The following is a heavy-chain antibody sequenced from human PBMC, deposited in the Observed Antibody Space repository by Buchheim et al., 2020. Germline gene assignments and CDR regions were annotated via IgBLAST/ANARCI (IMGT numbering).Heavy chain of an antibody. V-gene: IGHV3-33*01. Sequence: QVQLVESGGGVVQPGRSLRLSCAASGFTFSSYGMHWVRQAPGKGLEWVAVIWYDGSNKYYADSVKGRFTISRDNSKNTLYLQMNSLRAEDTAVYYCARDPSPSAHSGYFDYWGQGTL. D-gene: IGHD1-26*01. CDR2: IWYDGSNK. CDR1: GFTFSSYG. CDR3: ARDPSPSAHSGYFDY. J-gene: IGHJ4*02.